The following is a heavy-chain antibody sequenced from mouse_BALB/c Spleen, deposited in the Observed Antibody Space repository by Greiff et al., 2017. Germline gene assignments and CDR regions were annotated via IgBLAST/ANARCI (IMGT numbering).Heavy chain of an antibody. Sequence: VQLQQSGAELVKPGASVKLSCTASGFNIKDTYMHWVKQRPEQGLEWIGRIDPANGNTKYDPKFQGKATITADTSSNTAYLQLSSLTSEDTAVYYCAPSDDYGGAWFAYWGQGTLVTVSA. CDR1: GFNIKDTY. J-gene: IGHJ3*01. D-gene: IGHD2-4*01. V-gene: IGHV14-3*02. CDR3: APSDDYGGAWFAY. CDR2: IDPANGNT.